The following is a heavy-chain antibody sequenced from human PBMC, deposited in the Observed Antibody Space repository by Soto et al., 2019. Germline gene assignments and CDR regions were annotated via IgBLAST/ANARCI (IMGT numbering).Heavy chain of an antibody. J-gene: IGHJ6*03. CDR2: INHSGST. V-gene: IGHV4-34*01. D-gene: IGHD3-9*01. CDR1: GGSFSGYY. CDR3: ARGPSHYDILPGYYYYYYYRHF. Sequence: QVQLQQWGAGLLKPSETLSLTCAVYGGSFSGYYWSWIRQPPGKGLEWIGEINHSGSTNYNPSLTLRVTISVETSKNQFSLKLSSVTAADTALYYCARGPSHYDILPGYYYYYYYRHFWGKGTTVTVSS.